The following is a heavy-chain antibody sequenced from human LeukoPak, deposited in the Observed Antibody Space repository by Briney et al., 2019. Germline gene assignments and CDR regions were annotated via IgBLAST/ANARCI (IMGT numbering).Heavy chain of an antibody. V-gene: IGHV1-2*04. CDR3: ARESGFGDPRGPYNWFDP. CDR2: INPNSGGT. Sequence: ASVKVSCKASGYTFAGYYMHWVRQAPGQGLEWMGWINPNSGGTNYAQKFQGWVTMTRDTSISTAYMELSRLRSDDTAVYYCARESGFGDPRGPYNWFDPWGQGTLVTVSS. CDR1: GYTFAGYY. J-gene: IGHJ5*02. D-gene: IGHD3-10*01.